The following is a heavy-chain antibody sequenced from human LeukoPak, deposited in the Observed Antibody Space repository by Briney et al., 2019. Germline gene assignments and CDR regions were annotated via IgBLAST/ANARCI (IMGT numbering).Heavy chain of an antibody. J-gene: IGHJ4*02. CDR1: GGSISSGTYY. V-gene: IGHV4-61*02. Sequence: PSQTLSLTCTVSGGSISSGTYYWSWIRQPAGKGLEWIGRMYTTGSTNYNPSLKSRVTISVDTSKNQFSLKLSSVTAADTAVYYCAKEDLAGGTYYFDYWGQGTLVTVSS. CDR2: MYTTGST. CDR3: AKEDLAGGTYYFDY. D-gene: IGHD1-1*01.